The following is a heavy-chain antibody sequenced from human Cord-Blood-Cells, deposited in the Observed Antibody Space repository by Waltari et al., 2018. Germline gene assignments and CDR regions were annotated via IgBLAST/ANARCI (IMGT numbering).Heavy chain of an antibody. CDR1: GYTFTGYY. CDR2: INPNRGGK. CDR3: ARANWGLNGVVDY. V-gene: IGHV1-2*04. Sequence: QVQLVQSGAEVKKPGASVKVSCKASGYTFTGYYMHWVRQAPGQGLEWMGWINPNRGGKNYAQKFQGWVTMTRDTSISTAYMELSRLRSDDTAVYYCARANWGLNGVVDYWGQGTLVTVSS. D-gene: IGHD7-27*01. J-gene: IGHJ4*02.